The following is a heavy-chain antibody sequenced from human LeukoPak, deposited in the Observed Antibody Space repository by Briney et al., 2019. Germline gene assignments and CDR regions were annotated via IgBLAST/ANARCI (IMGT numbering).Heavy chain of an antibody. V-gene: IGHV3-33*08. CDR3: ARDQVFDY. CDR1: GFTFSSYW. Sequence: PGRSLRLSCAASGFTFSSYWMSWVRQAPGKGLEWVAFIRYDGSNKYYADSVKGRFTISRDNSKNTLYLQMNSLRAEDTAVYYCARDQVFDYWGQGTLVTVSS. J-gene: IGHJ4*02. CDR2: IRYDGSNK.